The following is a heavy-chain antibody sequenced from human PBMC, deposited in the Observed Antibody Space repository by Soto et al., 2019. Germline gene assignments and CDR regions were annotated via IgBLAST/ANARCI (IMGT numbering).Heavy chain of an antibody. Sequence: GESLKISCKGSGYSFTSYWIGWVRQMPGKGLEWMGRIDPSDSYTNYSPSFQGHVTISADKSISTAYLQWSSLMASDTAMYYCARHRSSGWTDAFEIWGQGTMVTVSS. J-gene: IGHJ3*02. CDR2: IDPSDSYT. V-gene: IGHV5-10-1*01. CDR1: GYSFTSYW. D-gene: IGHD6-19*01. CDR3: ARHRSSGWTDAFEI.